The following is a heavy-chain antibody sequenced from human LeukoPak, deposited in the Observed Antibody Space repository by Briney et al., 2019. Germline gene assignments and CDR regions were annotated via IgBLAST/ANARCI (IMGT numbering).Heavy chain of an antibody. CDR2: IIPIFGTA. Sequence: SVKVSCKASGGTFSSYAISWVRQAPGQGLEWMGRIIPIFGTANYAQKFQGRVTITTDESTSAAYMELSSLRSEDTAVYYCARDHPLAVAGIGYFDYWGQGTLVTVSS. J-gene: IGHJ4*02. CDR1: GGTFSSYA. CDR3: ARDHPLAVAGIGYFDY. D-gene: IGHD6-19*01. V-gene: IGHV1-69*05.